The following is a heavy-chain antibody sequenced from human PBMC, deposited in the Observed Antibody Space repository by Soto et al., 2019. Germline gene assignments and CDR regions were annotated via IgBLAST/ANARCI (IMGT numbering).Heavy chain of an antibody. V-gene: IGHV1-69*04. D-gene: IGHD3-10*01. CDR1: GDTFNFHS. CDR2: VNPILSMS. Sequence: QVQLVQSGAEVKRPGSSVKVSCKASGDTFNFHSINWVRQAPGLGLEWMGRVNPILSMSNFAQRFRGRGTMTADKSTSTAYMELSGLRSEDTAIYYCATSYGSGYRAFDYWGQGALVTVSS. CDR3: ATSYGSGYRAFDY. J-gene: IGHJ4*02.